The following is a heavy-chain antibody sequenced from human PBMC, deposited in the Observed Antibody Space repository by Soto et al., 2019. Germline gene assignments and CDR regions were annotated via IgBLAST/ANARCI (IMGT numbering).Heavy chain of an antibody. CDR1: GFTFSSYG. CDR2: ISYDGSNK. CDR3: AKDGEWGIFGYYFDY. V-gene: IGHV3-30*18. Sequence: VQLVESGGGVVQPGRSLRLSCAASGFTFSSYGMHWVRQAPGKGLEWVAVISYDGSNKYYADSVKGRFTISRDNSKNTLYLQMNSLRAEDTAVYYCAKDGEWGIFGYYFDYWGQGTLVTVSS. D-gene: IGHD3-10*01. J-gene: IGHJ4*02.